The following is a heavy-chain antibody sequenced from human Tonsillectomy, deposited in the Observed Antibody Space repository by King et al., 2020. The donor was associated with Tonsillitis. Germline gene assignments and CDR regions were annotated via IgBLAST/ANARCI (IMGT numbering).Heavy chain of an antibody. Sequence: VQLVESGGGLVQPGESLRLSCAASGFSFSTHDMNWVRQAPGKGLEWISYIKGDSRATHYADSGKGRFTIFRDNAANSLYLQMNSLRDEDTAIYYCARDPHDEFTIDYGGQGTLVTVSS. D-gene: IGHD3-10*01. CDR1: GFSFSTHD. J-gene: IGHJ4*02. CDR3: ARDPHDEFTIDY. V-gene: IGHV3-48*03. CDR2: IKGDSRAT.